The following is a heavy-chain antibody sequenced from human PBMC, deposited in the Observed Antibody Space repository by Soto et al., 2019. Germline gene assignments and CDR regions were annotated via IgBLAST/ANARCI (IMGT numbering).Heavy chain of an antibody. CDR1: GFTFDDSA. J-gene: IGHJ4*02. V-gene: IGHV3-9*01. CDR3: AKGLSEGYFDY. Sequence: DVQLVESGGGLVQPGRSLRLSCAASGFTFDDSAMHWVRESPGKGLEWVSGIGSNSGGIGYVDCGKGRFTISRDNAKNSLYLQMNTLRAEDTALYYCAKGLSEGYFDYWGQGTLVTVSS. CDR2: IGSNSGGI.